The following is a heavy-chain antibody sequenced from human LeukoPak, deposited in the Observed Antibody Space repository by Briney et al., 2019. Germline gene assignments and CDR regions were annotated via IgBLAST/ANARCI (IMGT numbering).Heavy chain of an antibody. D-gene: IGHD5/OR15-5a*01. Sequence: PGGSLRLSCAASGFTFSSYAMHWVRQAPGKGLEWVAVISYDGSNKYYADSVKGRFTISRDNSKNTLYLQMNSLRAEDTAVYYCARLGLADDNWFDPWGQGTLVTVSS. CDR3: ARLGLADDNWFDP. J-gene: IGHJ5*02. CDR2: ISYDGSNK. CDR1: GFTFSSYA. V-gene: IGHV3-30-3*01.